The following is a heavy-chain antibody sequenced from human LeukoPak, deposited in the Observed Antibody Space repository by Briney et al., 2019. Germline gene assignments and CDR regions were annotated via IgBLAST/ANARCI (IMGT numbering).Heavy chain of an antibody. CDR2: IIPIFGTA. CDR1: GGTFSSYA. J-gene: IGHJ6*03. V-gene: IGHV1-69*06. CDR3: ARDLGGYTLSPAPHYYYYMDV. Sequence: SVKVSCKASGGTFSSYAISWVRQAPGQGLERMGGIIPIFGTANYAQKFQGRVTITADKSTSTAYMELSSLRSEDTAVYYCARDLGGYTLSPAPHYYYYMDVWGKGTTVTVSS. D-gene: IGHD5-18*01.